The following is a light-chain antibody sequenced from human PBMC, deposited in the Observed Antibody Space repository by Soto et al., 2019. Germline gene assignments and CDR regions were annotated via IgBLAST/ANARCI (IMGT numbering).Light chain of an antibody. V-gene: IGLV4-69*01. J-gene: IGLJ2*01. CDR1: SGHSNYA. CDR3: QTWGTVLYVV. CDR2: LNSDGSH. Sequence: QPVLTQSPSASASLGASVKLTCTLSSGHSNYAIAWHQQQPEKGPRYLMKLNSDGSHSKGDGIPDRFSGSSSGAERYLTISSLQSEDEADYYCQTWGTVLYVVFGGGTKVTVL.